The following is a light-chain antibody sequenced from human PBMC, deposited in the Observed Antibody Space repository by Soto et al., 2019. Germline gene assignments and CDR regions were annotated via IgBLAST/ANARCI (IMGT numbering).Light chain of an antibody. Sequence: EIVLTQSPGTLSLSPGERATLSCRASQSISSNYLAWYQQKPGQAPRLLVYGASSRATGIPDRFSGSGSGTDFTLTISRLEPEDCAVYYCQQYGISRFTFGPGTKVDFK. CDR2: GAS. CDR3: QQYGISRFT. J-gene: IGKJ3*01. CDR1: QSISSNY. V-gene: IGKV3-20*01.